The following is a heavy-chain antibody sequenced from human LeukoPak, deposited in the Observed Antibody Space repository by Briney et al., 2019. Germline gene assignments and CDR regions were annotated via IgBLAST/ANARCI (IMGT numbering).Heavy chain of an antibody. J-gene: IGHJ6*03. D-gene: IGHD3-22*01. CDR3: ARRAPYYYDSSGSFYYYMDV. CDR2: ISSSSSYI. CDR1: GFTFSSYS. Sequence: PGGSLRLSCAASGFTFSSYSMNWVRQAPGKGLEWVSSISSSSSYIYYTDSVKGRFTISRDNAKKSLYLQMNSLRAEDTAVYYCARRAPYYYDSSGSFYYYMDVWGKGTTVTISS. V-gene: IGHV3-21*01.